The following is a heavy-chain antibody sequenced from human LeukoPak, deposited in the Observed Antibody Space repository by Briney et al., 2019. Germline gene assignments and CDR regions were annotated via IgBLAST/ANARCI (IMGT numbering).Heavy chain of an antibody. CDR3: ARFEVNYEDNRSFYYFDY. D-gene: IGHD2/OR15-2a*01. CDR1: GHDFPDYW. J-gene: IGHJ4*02. Sequence: GESLKISCRASGHDFPDYWIGWVRQVPGKGLEWMGIIYPADSETKSSPSFQGQVTFSADKSINTAYLQWSSLKASDTAMYYCARFEVNYEDNRSFYYFDYWGQGTLVTVSS. V-gene: IGHV5-51*01. CDR2: IYPADSET.